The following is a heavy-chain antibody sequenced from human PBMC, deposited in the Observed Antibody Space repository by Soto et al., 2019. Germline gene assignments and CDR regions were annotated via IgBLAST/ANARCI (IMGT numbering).Heavy chain of an antibody. Sequence: RPSVKVSCKVSGYTLTELSMHWVRQAPGKGLEWMGGFDPEDGETIYAQKFQGRVTMTEDTSTDTAYMELSSLRSEDTAVYYCATGLPRGRDPSEIYYYYGMDVWGQGTTVTVSS. D-gene: IGHD2-15*01. J-gene: IGHJ6*02. CDR1: GYTLTELS. V-gene: IGHV1-24*01. CDR3: ATGLPRGRDPSEIYYYYGMDV. CDR2: FDPEDGET.